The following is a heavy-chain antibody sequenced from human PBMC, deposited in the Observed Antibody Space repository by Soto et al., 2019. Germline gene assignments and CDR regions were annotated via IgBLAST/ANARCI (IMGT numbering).Heavy chain of an antibody. V-gene: IGHV4-31*03. J-gene: IGHJ4*02. CDR3: ARVEMATISPFDY. Sequence: PSETLSLTCTVSGGSISSGGYYWSWIRQHPGKGLEWIGYIYYSGSTYYNPSLKSRVTISVDTSKNQFSLKLSSVTAADTAVYYCARVEMATISPFDYWGQGTLVTVSS. CDR1: GGSISSGGYY. D-gene: IGHD5-12*01. CDR2: IYYSGST.